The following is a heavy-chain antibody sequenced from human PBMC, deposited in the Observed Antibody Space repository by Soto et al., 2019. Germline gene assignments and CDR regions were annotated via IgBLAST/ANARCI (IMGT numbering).Heavy chain of an antibody. Sequence: GGSLRLSCASSGFPFSSYPMHWVRQAPGKGLEYVSAISSNGGSTYYANSVKGRFTISRDNSKNTLYLQMGSLRTEDMAVYYCARGSLTINPYYFDSWGQGTLVTVSS. V-gene: IGHV3-64*01. J-gene: IGHJ4*02. CDR3: ARGSLTINPYYFDS. CDR1: GFPFSSYP. CDR2: ISSNGGST. D-gene: IGHD1-1*01.